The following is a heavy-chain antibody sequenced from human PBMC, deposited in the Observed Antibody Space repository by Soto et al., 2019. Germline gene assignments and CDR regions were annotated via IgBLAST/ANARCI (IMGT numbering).Heavy chain of an antibody. D-gene: IGHD2-21*01. CDR2: LNVGNGAT. Sequence: QVQLVQSGAEVKKPGASVKISCKASGYTFTSYPLHWVRQAPGQGLEWMGRLNVGNGATDYSQKFQGRVTFTRDTYARTAYMELSSLTSEGTAVYFWGREGEVCGGRCWTDSWCDPWGQGTLVSVSS. J-gene: IGHJ5*02. V-gene: IGHV1-3*01. CDR1: GYTFTSYP. CDR3: GREGEVCGGRCWTDSWCDP.